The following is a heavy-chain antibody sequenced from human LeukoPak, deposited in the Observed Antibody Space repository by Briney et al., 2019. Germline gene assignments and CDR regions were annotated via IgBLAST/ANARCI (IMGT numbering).Heavy chain of an antibody. J-gene: IGHJ4*02. CDR1: GYTFTSYD. V-gene: IGHV1-69*13. CDR3: ARAGLSSGSYFDY. CDR2: IIPMFGTT. D-gene: IGHD1-26*01. Sequence: PWASVKVSCKASGYTFTSYDINWVRQAPGQGLEWMEEIIPMFGTTNYAQKFQGRVTITADESTSTAYMELSSLRFEDTAVYYCARAGLSSGSYFDYWGQGTLVTVSS.